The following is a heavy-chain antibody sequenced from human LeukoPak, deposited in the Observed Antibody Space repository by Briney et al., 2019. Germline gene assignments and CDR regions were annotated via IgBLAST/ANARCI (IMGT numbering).Heavy chain of an antibody. D-gene: IGHD6-19*01. CDR1: GGSISSYY. Sequence: SETLSLTCTVSGGSISSYYWGWIRQPPGKGLEWIGSIYYSGSTYYNPSLKSRVTISVDTSKNQFSLKLSSVAAADTAVYYCVIGSGWYGNWFDPWGQGTLVTVSS. CDR3: VIGSGWYGNWFDP. V-gene: IGHV4-39*07. J-gene: IGHJ5*02. CDR2: IYYSGST.